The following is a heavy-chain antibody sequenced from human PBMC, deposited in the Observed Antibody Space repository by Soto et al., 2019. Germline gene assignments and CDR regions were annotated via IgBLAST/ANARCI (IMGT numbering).Heavy chain of an antibody. CDR1: GGSFSGYY. CDR3: ARGKSSSSLGLTYYGMDV. CDR2: INHSGST. D-gene: IGHD6-6*01. J-gene: IGHJ6*02. V-gene: IGHV4-34*01. Sequence: QVQLQQWGAGLLKPSETLSLTCAVYGGSFSGYYWSWIRQPPGKGLEWIGEINHSGSTNYNPSLKSRVTISVDTSKNQFSLKLSSVTAADTAVYYCARGKSSSSLGLTYYGMDVWGQGTTVTVSS.